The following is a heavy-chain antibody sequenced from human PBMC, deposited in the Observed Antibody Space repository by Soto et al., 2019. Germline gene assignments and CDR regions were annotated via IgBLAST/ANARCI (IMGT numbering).Heavy chain of an antibody. CDR1: GGSISSSSYY. J-gene: IGHJ4*02. V-gene: IGHV4-39*07. CDR2: IYYSGST. CDR3: ARGDSSSWPLDY. Sequence: SEPLSLTCTVSGGSISSSSYYWGWIRQPPGKGLEWIGSIYYSGSTYYNPSLKSRVTISVDTSKNQFSLKLSSVTAADTAVYYCARGDSSSWPLDYWGQGTLVTVSS. D-gene: IGHD6-13*01.